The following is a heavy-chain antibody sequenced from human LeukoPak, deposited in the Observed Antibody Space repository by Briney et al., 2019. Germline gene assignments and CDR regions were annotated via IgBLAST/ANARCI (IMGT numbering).Heavy chain of an antibody. CDR2: IIPIFGTA. V-gene: IGHV1-69*05. Sequence: GAPVKVSSEASGGTFSSYAISWVRQAPGQGLEWMGGIIPIFGTANYAQKVQGRVTITTDESTSTAYMELSSLRSEDTAVYYCAIPAFGAAPGYFQHSGQGTPLTVSS. CDR1: GGTFSSYA. CDR3: AIPAFGAAPGYFQH. J-gene: IGHJ1*01. D-gene: IGHD3-16*01.